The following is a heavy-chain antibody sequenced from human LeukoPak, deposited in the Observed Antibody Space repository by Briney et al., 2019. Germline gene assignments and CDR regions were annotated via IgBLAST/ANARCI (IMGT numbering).Heavy chain of an antibody. V-gene: IGHV3-30-3*01. CDR1: GFTFSSYA. D-gene: IGHD3-22*01. CDR3: AREGPYDSSGYYYNDAFDI. J-gene: IGHJ3*02. Sequence: SGGSLRLSCAASGFTFSSYAMHWVRQAPGKGLEWVAVISYDGSNKYYADSVKGRFTISRDNSKNTLYLQMNSLRAEDTAVYYCAREGPYDSSGYYYNDAFDIRGQGTMVTVSS. CDR2: ISYDGSNK.